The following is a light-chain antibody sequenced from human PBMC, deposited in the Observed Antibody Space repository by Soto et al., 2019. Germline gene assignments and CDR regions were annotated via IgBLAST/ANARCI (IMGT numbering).Light chain of an antibody. CDR1: QSISSW. CDR2: KAS. J-gene: IGKJ5*01. V-gene: IGKV1-5*03. Sequence: DIQTTQSPSTLSASVGDRVTITCRAGQSISSWLAWYQQKPGKAPKLLIYKASSLESGVPSRFSGSGSGTEFTLTISSLQPDDFATYYCQQFNSYPITFGQGTRLEIK. CDR3: QQFNSYPIT.